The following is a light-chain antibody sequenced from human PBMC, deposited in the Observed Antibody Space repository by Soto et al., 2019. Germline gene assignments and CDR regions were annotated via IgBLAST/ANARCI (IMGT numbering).Light chain of an antibody. CDR2: DAS. CDR3: QHYSNWFWT. Sequence: EIVMTQSLATLSVSPGEGATLSCRASQSVGSKLAWYQQRPGQAPRVLIYDASNRASGIPARFSGSGSGTEFTLTISSLQSEDFAVYYCQHYSNWFWTFGQGTKVEI. J-gene: IGKJ1*01. CDR1: QSVGSK. V-gene: IGKV3-15*01.